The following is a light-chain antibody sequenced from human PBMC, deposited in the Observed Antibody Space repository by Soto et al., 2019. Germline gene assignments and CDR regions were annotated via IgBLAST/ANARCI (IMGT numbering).Light chain of an antibody. CDR1: QSVSSSY. J-gene: IGKJ4*01. CDR2: GAS. Sequence: EIVLTQSPGTLSLSPGERATLSCRASQSVSSSYLAWYQQKPGQAPRLLIYGASSRATGIPDRFSGSGSATDFTLTISRLEPEDFAVYHCQQYGDTPLTFGGGNKV. V-gene: IGKV3-20*01. CDR3: QQYGDTPLT.